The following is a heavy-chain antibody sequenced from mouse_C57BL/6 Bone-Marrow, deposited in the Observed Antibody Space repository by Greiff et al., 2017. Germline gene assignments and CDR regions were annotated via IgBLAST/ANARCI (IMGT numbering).Heavy chain of an antibody. CDR1: GFTFSSYG. V-gene: IGHV5-6*01. J-gene: IGHJ1*03. Sequence: EVQGVESGGDLVKPGGSLKLSCAASGFTFSSYGMSWVRQTPDKRLEWVATLSSGGSYTYYPDSVKGRFTISRDNAKNTLYLQMSSLKSKDTAMYYCARHDGYFWYFDVWDTGTTVTVSS. CDR3: ARHDGYFWYFDV. CDR2: LSSGGSYT. D-gene: IGHD2-3*01.